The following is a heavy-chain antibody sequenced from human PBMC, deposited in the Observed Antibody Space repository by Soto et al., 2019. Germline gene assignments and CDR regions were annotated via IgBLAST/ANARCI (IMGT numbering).Heavy chain of an antibody. Sequence: PSETLSLTCAVSGGSISSGGYSWSWIRQPPGKGLEWIGYIYHSGSTYYNPSLKSRVTISVDRSKNQFSLKLSSVTAADTAVYYCARLAGGSFSFDYWGQGTLVTVSS. J-gene: IGHJ4*02. CDR3: ARLAGGSFSFDY. V-gene: IGHV4-30-2*01. D-gene: IGHD1-26*01. CDR1: GGSISSGGYS. CDR2: IYHSGST.